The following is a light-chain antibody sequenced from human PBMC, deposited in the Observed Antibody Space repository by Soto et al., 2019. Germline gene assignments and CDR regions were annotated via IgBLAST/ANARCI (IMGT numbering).Light chain of an antibody. CDR1: QSVNDNY. CDR3: QQYAASPRT. CDR2: GAS. Sequence: EIVLTQSPGTLSLSPRERATLSCRASQSVNDNYLAWYQHKPGQAPRLLIYGASSRAPGIPDRFSGSGSGKDFTLTISRLEPEDFASYYCQQYAASPRTFGQGTQVEVK. J-gene: IGKJ1*01. V-gene: IGKV3-20*01.